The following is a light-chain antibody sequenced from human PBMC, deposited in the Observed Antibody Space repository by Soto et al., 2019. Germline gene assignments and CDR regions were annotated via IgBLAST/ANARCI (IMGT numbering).Light chain of an antibody. CDR3: QQFTRYSSLT. J-gene: IGKJ3*01. CDR2: DAS. Sequence: DIQMTQSPSTLSASVGDTVTITCRASQNIGRWLAWYQQKPGKAPKLLIYDASNLESGVPSRISGSGSGTEFSLTISSLQPDDFATYYCQQFTRYSSLTFGPGTKVHIK. CDR1: QNIGRW. V-gene: IGKV1-5*01.